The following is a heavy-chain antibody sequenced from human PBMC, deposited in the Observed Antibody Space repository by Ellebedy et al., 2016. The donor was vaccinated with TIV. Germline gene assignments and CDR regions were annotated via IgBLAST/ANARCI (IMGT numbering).Heavy chain of an antibody. CDR2: IKQDGSEK. CDR1: GFTFSSYW. J-gene: IGHJ3*02. Sequence: GGSLRLSCAASGFTFSSYWMSWVRQAPGKGLEWVANIKQDGSEKYYVDSVKGRFTISRDNAKNSLYLQMNSLRAEDTAVYYCAKLRLRDAFDIWGQGTMVTVSS. CDR3: AKLRLRDAFDI. D-gene: IGHD6-25*01. V-gene: IGHV3-7*03.